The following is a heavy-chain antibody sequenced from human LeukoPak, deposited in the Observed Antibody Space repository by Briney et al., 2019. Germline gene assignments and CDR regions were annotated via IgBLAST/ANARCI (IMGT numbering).Heavy chain of an antibody. J-gene: IGHJ4*02. Sequence: PSETLSLTCAVYGGCFSGYYWSWIRQPPGKGLECIGEINHSGSTNYNPSLKSRVTISVDTSKNRFSLKLTSVTAADTAVYYCARLGIGVVPSAMLGDYYSDYWGQGTLVTVSS. V-gene: IGHV4-34*01. CDR3: ARLGIGVVPSAMLGDYYSDY. D-gene: IGHD2-2*01. CDR1: GGCFSGYY. CDR2: INHSGST.